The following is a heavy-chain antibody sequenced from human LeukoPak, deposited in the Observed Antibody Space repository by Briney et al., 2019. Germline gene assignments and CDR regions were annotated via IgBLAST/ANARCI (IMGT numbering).Heavy chain of an antibody. J-gene: IGHJ3*02. CDR3: AKDRYDYVWGSYLGAFDI. V-gene: IGHV3-23*01. CDR1: GFTFSSSA. CDR2: ISGSGSGGCT. D-gene: IGHD3-16*01. Sequence: GGSLRLSCAASGFTFSSSAMSWVRQAPGKGLEWVSSISGSGSGGCTYCADSVKARFAISRENSQNTLYLSMTSLRTEDQAVFYCAKDRYDYVWGSYLGAFDIWGQGTMVTVSS.